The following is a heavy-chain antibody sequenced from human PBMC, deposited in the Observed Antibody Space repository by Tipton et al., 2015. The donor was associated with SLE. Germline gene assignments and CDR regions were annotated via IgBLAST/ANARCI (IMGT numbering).Heavy chain of an antibody. D-gene: IGHD5-12*01. CDR1: GYSISSGYY. CDR2: IYHSGST. CDR3: ARDIVATIGIDY. V-gene: IGHV4-38-2*02. J-gene: IGHJ4*02. Sequence: TLSLTCAVSGYSISSGYYWGWIRQPPGKGLEWIGSIYHSGSTYYNPSLKSRVTISVGTSKNQFSLKLSSVTAADTAVYCCARDIVATIGIDYWGQGTLVTVSS.